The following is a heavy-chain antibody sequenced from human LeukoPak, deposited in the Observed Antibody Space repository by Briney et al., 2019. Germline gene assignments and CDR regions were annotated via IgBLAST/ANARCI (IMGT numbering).Heavy chain of an antibody. D-gene: IGHD2-2*01. Sequence: PSETLSLTCAVYGGSFSGYYWSWIRQPPGKGLEWIGEINHSGSTNYNPSLKSRVTMSVDTSKNQFSLKLSSVTAADTAVYYCARDLSSSTSTHFDYWGQGTLVTVSS. CDR2: INHSGST. CDR3: ARDLSSSTSTHFDY. CDR1: GGSFSGYY. J-gene: IGHJ4*02. V-gene: IGHV4-34*01.